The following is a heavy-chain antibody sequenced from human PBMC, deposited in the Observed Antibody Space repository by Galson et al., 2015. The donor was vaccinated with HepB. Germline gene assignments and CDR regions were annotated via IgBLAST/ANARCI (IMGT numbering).Heavy chain of an antibody. CDR1: GFSLSTSGVG. Sequence: PALVKPTQTLTLTCTFSGFSLSTSGVGVGWIRQPPGKALEWLALIYWDDDKRYSPSLKSRLTITKDTSKNQVVLTMTNMDPVDTATYYCAHSITMIVVVTENNWFDPWGQGTLVTVSS. CDR2: IYWDDDK. CDR3: AHSITMIVVVTENNWFDP. V-gene: IGHV2-5*02. J-gene: IGHJ5*02. D-gene: IGHD3-22*01.